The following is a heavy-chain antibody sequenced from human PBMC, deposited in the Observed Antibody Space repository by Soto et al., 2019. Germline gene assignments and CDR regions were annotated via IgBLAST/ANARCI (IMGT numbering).Heavy chain of an antibody. D-gene: IGHD1-26*01. CDR1: GGTFSSYT. Sequence: QVQLVQSGAEVKKPGPSVKVSCKASGGTFSSYTISWVRQAPGQGLEWMGRIIPILGIANYAQKFQGRVTITADKSTSTAYMELSSLRSEDTAVYYCARLIVGATTNAFDIWGQGTMVTVSS. CDR2: IIPILGIA. V-gene: IGHV1-69*02. CDR3: ARLIVGATTNAFDI. J-gene: IGHJ3*02.